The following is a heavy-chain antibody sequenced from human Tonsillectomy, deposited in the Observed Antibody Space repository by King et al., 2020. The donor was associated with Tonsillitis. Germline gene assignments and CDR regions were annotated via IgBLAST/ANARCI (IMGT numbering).Heavy chain of an antibody. J-gene: IGHJ4*02. D-gene: IGHD2/OR15-2a*01. Sequence: VQLVESGAEVKKSGASVKVSCKASGYTFTDYYIHWVRQAPGQGLEWMGWINPHNVGTDYAQKFQGRVTMTRDTSISTAYMELSRLRSDDTAVYYCARSDSTAWSYYFDFWGQGTLATVSS. CDR2: INPHNVGT. V-gene: IGHV1-2*02. CDR1: GYTFTDYY. CDR3: ARSDSTAWSYYFDF.